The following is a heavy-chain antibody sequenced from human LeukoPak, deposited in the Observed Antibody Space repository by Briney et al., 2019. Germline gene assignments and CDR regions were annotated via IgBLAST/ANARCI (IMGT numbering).Heavy chain of an antibody. V-gene: IGHV4-59*08. D-gene: IGHD6-13*01. Sequence: PSETLSLTCTVSGGSISSYYWSWIRQPPGKGLEWMGDIYYTGSTNYNPSLKSRVTVSVDTSKNQFSLKLSSVTAADTAVYYCARHRIAAAGKGRQSWFDPWGQGTLVTVSS. J-gene: IGHJ5*02. CDR3: ARHRIAAAGKGRQSWFDP. CDR2: IYYTGST. CDR1: GGSISSYY.